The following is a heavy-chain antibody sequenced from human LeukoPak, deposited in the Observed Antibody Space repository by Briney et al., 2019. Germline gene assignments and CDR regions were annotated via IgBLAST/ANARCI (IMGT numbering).Heavy chain of an antibody. Sequence: GGSLRLSCAASGFTSSSHSMNWVRQAPGKGLEWVSYISSSSSTIYYADSVKGRFTISRDNAKNSLYLQMNSPRAEDTAVYYCARGAYYYEDWGQGTLVTVSS. D-gene: IGHD3-22*01. J-gene: IGHJ4*02. V-gene: IGHV3-48*01. CDR2: ISSSSSTI. CDR3: ARGAYYYED. CDR1: GFTSSSHS.